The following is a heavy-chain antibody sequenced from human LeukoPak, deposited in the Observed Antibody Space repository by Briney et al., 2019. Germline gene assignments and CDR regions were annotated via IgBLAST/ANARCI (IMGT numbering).Heavy chain of an antibody. CDR3: AREGRDNYYDSSGYYRGDY. J-gene: IGHJ4*02. D-gene: IGHD3-22*01. Sequence: SETLSLTCTVSGGSISSYYWGWIRQPAGKGLEWIGRIYTSGSTNYNPSLKSRVTMSVDTSKNQFSLKLSSVTAADTAVYYCAREGRDNYYDSSGYYRGDYWGQGTLVTVSS. V-gene: IGHV4-4*07. CDR1: GGSISSYY. CDR2: IYTSGST.